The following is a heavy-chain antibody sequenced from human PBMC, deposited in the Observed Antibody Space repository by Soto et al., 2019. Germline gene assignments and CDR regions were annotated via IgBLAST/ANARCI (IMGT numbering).Heavy chain of an antibody. J-gene: IGHJ5*01. CDR1: GYTFTAYY. CDR3: ARSSGSYSKWFDS. CDR2: TSPRTGGA. D-gene: IGHD3-10*01. V-gene: IGHV1-2*02. Sequence: ASVKVSCKTSGYTFTAYYMHWLRQAPGHGLEWLGWTSPRTGGAKYSHKFQGRVSMTRNTSITTAYMELTGLSTDDTAVYYCARSSGSYSKWFDSWGQGTLVNVS.